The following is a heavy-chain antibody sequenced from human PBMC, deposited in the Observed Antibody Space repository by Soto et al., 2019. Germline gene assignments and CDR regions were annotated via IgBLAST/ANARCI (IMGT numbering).Heavy chain of an antibody. Sequence: EVQLVESGGGLVQPGGSLRLYYAASRFTVSSNYMSWVRQAPWKGLELVSVLYSGGSAYYADSVKGRCTISRDNSKNTLYLQMNSLRADDTAVYYCARHGYSYGGGYFDYWGQGTLVTVSS. V-gene: IGHV3-66*04. CDR3: ARHGYSYGGGYFDY. CDR2: LYSGGSA. J-gene: IGHJ4*02. CDR1: RFTVSSNY. D-gene: IGHD5-18*01.